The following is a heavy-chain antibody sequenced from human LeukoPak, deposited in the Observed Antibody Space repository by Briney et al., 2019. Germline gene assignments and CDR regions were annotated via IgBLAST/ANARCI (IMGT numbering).Heavy chain of an antibody. J-gene: IGHJ4*02. V-gene: IGHV3-21*01. D-gene: IGHD1-1*01. CDR1: GFTFSSYS. CDR2: ISSSSSYI. Sequence: GGSLRLSCAASGFTFSSYSMTWVRQAPGKGLEWVSSISSSSSYIYYADSVKGRFTISRDNAKNSLYLQMNSLRAEDTAVYYCARDRDNWNDGWFGYWGQGTLVTVSS. CDR3: ARDRDNWNDGWFGY.